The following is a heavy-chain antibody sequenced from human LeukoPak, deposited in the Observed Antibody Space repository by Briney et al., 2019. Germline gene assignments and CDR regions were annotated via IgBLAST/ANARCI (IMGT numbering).Heavy chain of an antibody. V-gene: IGHV3-53*01. CDR1: GFTVSNSY. CDR2: IYPAGTT. CDR3: AREQTYWFGP. J-gene: IGHJ5*02. Sequence: GGSLRLSCAASGFTVSNSYMTWVRQAPGKGLEWVSFIYPAGTTSYADSVKGRFTISRDSSKNTLHLQMNGLRADDTAVYYCAREQTYWFGPWGQGSLVTVSS.